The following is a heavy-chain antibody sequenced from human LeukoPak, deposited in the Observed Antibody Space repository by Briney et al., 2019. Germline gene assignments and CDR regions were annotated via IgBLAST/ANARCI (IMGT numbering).Heavy chain of an antibody. CDR2: ISSSSSYI. CDR3: ARVYGGNGAFDI. Sequence: GGSLRLSCAASGFTFSSYSMNWVRQAPGKGLEWVSSISSSSSYIYYADSVKGRFTISRDNAKSSLYLQMNSLRAEDTAVYYCARVYGGNGAFDIWGQGTMVTVSS. CDR1: GFTFSSYS. D-gene: IGHD4-23*01. J-gene: IGHJ3*02. V-gene: IGHV3-21*01.